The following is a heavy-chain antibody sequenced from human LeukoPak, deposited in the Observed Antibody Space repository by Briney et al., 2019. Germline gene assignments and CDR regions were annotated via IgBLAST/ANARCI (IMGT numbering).Heavy chain of an antibody. J-gene: IGHJ1*01. CDR3: ARETYYYDSGGYYPYFQH. CDR2: ISSSSTYI. CDR1: GFTFTSYS. Sequence: PGGSLRLSCAASGFTFTSYSMNWVRQAPGKGLEWVSSISSSSTYIYYADSVKGRFIISRDNAKNSLYLQMNSLRAEDTAVYYCARETYYYDSGGYYPYFQHWGQGTLVTVSS. V-gene: IGHV3-21*01. D-gene: IGHD3-22*01.